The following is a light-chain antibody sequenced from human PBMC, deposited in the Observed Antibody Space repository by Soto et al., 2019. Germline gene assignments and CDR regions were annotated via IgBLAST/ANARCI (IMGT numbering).Light chain of an antibody. V-gene: IGKV3-11*01. CDR1: QSVSSY. CDR2: DAS. CDR3: QRRSNWPLT. J-gene: IGKJ4*01. Sequence: EIVLTQSPATLCLSPGERATLSCRASQSVSSYLAWYQQKPGQAPRLLIYDASNRATGIPARFSGSGSGTDFTLTISSLEPEDFAVYFCQRRSNWPLTFGGGTKVDIK.